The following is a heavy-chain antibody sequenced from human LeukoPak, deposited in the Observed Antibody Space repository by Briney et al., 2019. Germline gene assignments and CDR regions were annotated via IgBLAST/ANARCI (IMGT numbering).Heavy chain of an antibody. CDR1: GFTFSNHP. D-gene: IGHD2-15*01. Sequence: RSGGSLRLSWAASGFTFSNHPISWVRQAPGKGLQWVSVISGSGRTTEYADSVKGRFTISRDNSKNTLSLQMNSLRVEDTAIYYCAKNVVVKRYFDYWGQGTLITVSS. J-gene: IGHJ4*02. CDR2: ISGSGRTT. CDR3: AKNVVVKRYFDY. V-gene: IGHV3-23*01.